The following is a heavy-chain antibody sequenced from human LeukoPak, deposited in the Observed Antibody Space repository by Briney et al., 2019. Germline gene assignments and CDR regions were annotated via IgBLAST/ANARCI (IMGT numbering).Heavy chain of an antibody. CDR3: VKGRLSGYYPFDT. CDR1: GFTFSSYA. Sequence: PGGSLRLSCAASGFTFSSYAMSWVRQAPGKGLEWVSGISDGGANTYYADSVKGRCTISRENSKNTLSLQMNSLRVEDTAVYFCVKGRLSGYYPFDTWGQGTLVTVSS. D-gene: IGHD3-9*01. CDR2: ISDGGANT. V-gene: IGHV3-23*01. J-gene: IGHJ4*02.